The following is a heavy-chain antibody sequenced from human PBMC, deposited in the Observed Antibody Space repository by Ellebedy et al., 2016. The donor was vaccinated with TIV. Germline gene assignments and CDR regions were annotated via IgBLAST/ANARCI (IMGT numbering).Heavy chain of an antibody. V-gene: IGHV4-61*01. J-gene: IGHJ4*02. Sequence: MPSETLSPTCTVSGGPVSRANYYWTSFRQPPGRGLAWTGYIYSSGRTDYKHSLKSRKAISVDTSRNQISLKLSSVTAADTALYYCSAAYGRVTPAYWGQGTLVTVSS. D-gene: IGHD4-17*01. CDR2: IYSSGRT. CDR3: SAAYGRVTPAY. CDR1: GGPVSRANYY.